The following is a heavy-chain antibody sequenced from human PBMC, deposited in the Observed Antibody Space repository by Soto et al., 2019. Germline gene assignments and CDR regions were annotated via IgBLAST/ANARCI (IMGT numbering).Heavy chain of an antibody. D-gene: IGHD3-9*01. J-gene: IGHJ4*02. CDR3: AKVTYYDILTGYTFDY. Sequence: GGSLRLSCAASGFTFSSYAMSWVRQAPGKGLEWVSAISGSGGSTYYADSVKGRFTISRDNSKNTLYLQMNSLRAEDTAVYYCAKVTYYDILTGYTFDYWGQGTLVTVSS. CDR1: GFTFSSYA. V-gene: IGHV3-23*01. CDR2: ISGSGGST.